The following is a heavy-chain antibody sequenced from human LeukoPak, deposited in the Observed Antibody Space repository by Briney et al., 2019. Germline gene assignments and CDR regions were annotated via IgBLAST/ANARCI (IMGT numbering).Heavy chain of an antibody. CDR3: ARSIFGVFILPESSFDY. CDR2: ISAYNGNT. D-gene: IGHD3-3*01. V-gene: IGHV1-18*01. J-gene: IGHJ4*02. CDR1: GYTFASYG. Sequence: ASVKVSCKASGYTFASYGFSWVRQAPGQGLEWMGWISAYNGNTDYAQKFQSRVTMTTDTSTSTAYMELRSLRSDDTAVYYCARSIFGVFILPESSFDYWGQGTLVTVSS.